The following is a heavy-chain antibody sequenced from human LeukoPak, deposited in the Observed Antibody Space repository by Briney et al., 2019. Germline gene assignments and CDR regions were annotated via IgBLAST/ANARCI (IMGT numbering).Heavy chain of an antibody. Sequence: GASVQVSCKASGYKFNTYDITWVRQAPGQGLEWMGWVSGNNGNRKYAQKFQGRVTMTTDTSTSTANMELRSLRSDDTAVYYCARVTTVTRSPWSWGPKKIGQEVNWFDPWGQGILVIVSS. J-gene: IGHJ5*02. CDR1: GYKFNTYD. CDR3: ARVTTVTRSPWSWGPKKIGQEVNWFDP. D-gene: IGHD4-17*01. V-gene: IGHV1-18*01. CDR2: VSGNNGNR.